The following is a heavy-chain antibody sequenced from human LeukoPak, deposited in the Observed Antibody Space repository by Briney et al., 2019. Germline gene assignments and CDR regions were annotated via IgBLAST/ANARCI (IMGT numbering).Heavy chain of an antibody. CDR1: GFTFSSYT. CDR2: ISYDGSNK. CDR3: TRTTHVGPGRIQLWSSLDY. V-gene: IGHV3-30*04. Sequence: PGGSLRLSWAASGFTFSSYTIHWVRQAPGKGLEWVAVISYDGSNKYYADSVKGRFTISRDTSKNTLYLQMNSLRTEDTAVYYCTRTTHVGPGRIQLWSSLDYWGQGTLVTVSS. D-gene: IGHD5-18*01. J-gene: IGHJ4*02.